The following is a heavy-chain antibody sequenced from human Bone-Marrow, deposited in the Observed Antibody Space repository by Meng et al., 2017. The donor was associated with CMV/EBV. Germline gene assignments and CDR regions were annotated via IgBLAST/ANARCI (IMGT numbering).Heavy chain of an antibody. Sequence: GGSLRLSCAASGFTFSDYYMSWIRQAPGKGLECVSSISSGNSYIYYGKSLMGRFTISRDNAKNSLFLQMNSLRAEDTAVYYCARVHSGSYLGDYYYYYAMDVWGQGTTVTVSS. V-gene: IGHV3-11*06. CDR3: ARVHSGSYLGDYYYYYAMDV. D-gene: IGHD1-26*01. CDR2: ISSGNSYI. J-gene: IGHJ6*02. CDR1: GFTFSDYY.